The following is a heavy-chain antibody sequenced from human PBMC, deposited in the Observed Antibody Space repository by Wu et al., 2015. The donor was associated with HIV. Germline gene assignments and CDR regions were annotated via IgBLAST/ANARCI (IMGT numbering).Heavy chain of an antibody. CDR1: GFTFTGYY. D-gene: IGHD6-13*01. CDR2: INPNSGGT. Sequence: QVHLVQSGAEVKKPGASVKVSCKASGFTFTGYYMHWVRQAPGQGLEWMGWINPNSGGTKYAQKFQGRVTMTRDTPINTAYMELNGLRSDDTAVYYCARDGYSSTRGIQHWGQGTLVIVSS. J-gene: IGHJ1*01. CDR3: ARDGYSSTRGIQH. V-gene: IGHV1-2*02.